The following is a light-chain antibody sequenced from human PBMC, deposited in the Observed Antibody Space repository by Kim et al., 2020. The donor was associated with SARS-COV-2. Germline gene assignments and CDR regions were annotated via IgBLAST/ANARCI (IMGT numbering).Light chain of an antibody. J-gene: IGKJ2*01. V-gene: IGKV1-5*03. CDR1: QSISSW. CDR3: QQYNS. CDR2: KAS. Sequence: ASQSISSWLAWYQQKPGKAPKLLIYKASSLESGVPSRFSGSGSGTEFTLTISSLQPDDFATYYCQQYNSFGQGTKLEIK.